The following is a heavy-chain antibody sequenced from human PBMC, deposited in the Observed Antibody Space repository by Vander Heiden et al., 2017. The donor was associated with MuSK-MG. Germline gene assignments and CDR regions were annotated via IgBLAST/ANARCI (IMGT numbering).Heavy chain of an antibody. J-gene: IGHJ2*01. D-gene: IGHD3-10*01. CDR3: ATHSSGNPILSGYFDL. V-gene: IGHV4-4*07. Sequence: QMQLQESGPGLVKPSETLSLICSVSGGPISSYSWSWIRQPAEERLEWIGRLYSSGTTNYNPSLRGRVTMSVDPSKNQFSLELRSVTAADTAVYYCATHSSGNPILSGYFDLWGRGTLGAVSS. CDR2: LYSSGTT. CDR1: GGPISSYS.